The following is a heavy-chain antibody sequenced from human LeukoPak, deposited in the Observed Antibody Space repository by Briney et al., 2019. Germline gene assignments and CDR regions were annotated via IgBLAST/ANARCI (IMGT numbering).Heavy chain of an antibody. CDR2: IIPIFGTA. CDR3: ARGRMGELSLYGEDWYFDL. J-gene: IGHJ2*01. V-gene: IGHV1-69*01. Sequence: SAKVSCKASGGTFSSYAISWVRQAPGQGLEWMGGIIPIFGTANYAQKFQGRVTITADESTSTAYMELSSLRSEDTAVYYCARGRMGELSLYGEDWYFDLWGRGTLVTVSS. D-gene: IGHD3-16*02. CDR1: GGTFSSYA.